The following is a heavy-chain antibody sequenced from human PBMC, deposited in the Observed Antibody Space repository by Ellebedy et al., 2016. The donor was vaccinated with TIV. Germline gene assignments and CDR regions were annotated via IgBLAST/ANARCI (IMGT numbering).Heavy chain of an antibody. D-gene: IGHD6-25*01. V-gene: IGHV1-18*04. Sequence: AASVKVSCKASGYSFTSYGISWVRQAPGQGLEWMGWINAYNGNTNIAQKFQGRVTMTTDTSTSTAYMEVRRLRSDDTAVYYCARETAAGPVDFQDWGQGTLVIVSS. CDR2: INAYNGNT. J-gene: IGHJ1*01. CDR3: ARETAAGPVDFQD. CDR1: GYSFTSYG.